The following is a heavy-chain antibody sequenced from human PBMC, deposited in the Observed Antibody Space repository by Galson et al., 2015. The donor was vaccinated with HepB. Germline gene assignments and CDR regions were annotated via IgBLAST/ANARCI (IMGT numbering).Heavy chain of an antibody. J-gene: IGHJ5*02. CDR2: ISAYNGNT. V-gene: IGHV1-18*04. CDR1: GYTFTSYG. CDR3: ARDHLAARLMGGSRWFDP. Sequence: SVKVSCKASGYTFTSYGISWVRQAPGQGLEWMGWISAYNGNTNYAQKHQGRVTMTTDTSTSTAYMELRSLRSDDTAVYYCARDHLAARLMGGSRWFDPWGQGTLVTVSS. D-gene: IGHD6-6*01.